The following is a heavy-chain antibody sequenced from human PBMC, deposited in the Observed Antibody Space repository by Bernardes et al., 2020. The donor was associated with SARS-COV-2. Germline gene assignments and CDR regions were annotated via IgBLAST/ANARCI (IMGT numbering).Heavy chain of an antibody. CDR3: AKIPSDYSGSSPYFDY. Sequence: GGSLRLSCAASGFTFSSYAMSWVRQAPGKGLEWVSGISGSGGSTYYADSVKGRFTISRDNSKNTLYLQMNSLRAEDTAVYYCAKIPSDYSGSSPYFDYWGQGTLVTVSS. CDR1: GFTFSSYA. J-gene: IGHJ4*02. D-gene: IGHD6-6*01. V-gene: IGHV3-23*01. CDR2: ISGSGGST.